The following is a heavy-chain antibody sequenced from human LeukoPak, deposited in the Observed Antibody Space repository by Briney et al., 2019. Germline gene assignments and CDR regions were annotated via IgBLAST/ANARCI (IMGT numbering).Heavy chain of an antibody. CDR2: ISYDGSNK. CDR3: ARETGYSYGSPLRSFDY. J-gene: IGHJ4*02. CDR1: GFTFSSYA. Sequence: PGGSLGLSCAASGFTFSSYAMHWVRQAPGKGLEWVAVISYDGSNKYYADSVKGRFTISRDNSKNTLYLQMNSLRAEDTAVYYCARETGYSYGSPLRSFDYWGQGTLVTVSS. D-gene: IGHD5-18*01. V-gene: IGHV3-30*04.